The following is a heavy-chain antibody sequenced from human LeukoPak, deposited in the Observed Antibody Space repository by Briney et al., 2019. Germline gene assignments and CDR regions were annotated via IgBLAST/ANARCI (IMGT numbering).Heavy chain of an antibody. CDR3: ASIGVNYYSWFDY. CDR1: GGSFSGYY. J-gene: IGHJ4*02. CDR2: IYYSGRS. D-gene: IGHD3-10*01. Sequence: KPSETLSLTCAVYGGSFSGYYWGWIRQPPGKGLEWIGNIYYSGRSYYNPSLKNRVTISVDTSKNQFSLMLTSVTAADAAVYYCASIGVNYYSWFDYWGQGTQVTVSS. V-gene: IGHV4-34*01.